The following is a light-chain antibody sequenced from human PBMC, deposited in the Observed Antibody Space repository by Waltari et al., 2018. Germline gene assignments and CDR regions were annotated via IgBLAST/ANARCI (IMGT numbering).Light chain of an antibody. CDR2: GDE. V-gene: IGLV3-9*01. CDR3: QVWDSNTAAVV. Sequence: SYELTQPLSVSVALGQTATITCGGYDLRRKIVSWYQQKPGQAPVLVIHGDESRPTGIPERFSDDNSGDTATLTISGAQAGDEADYYCQVWDSNTAAVVFGGGTKLTVL. CDR1: DLRRKI. J-gene: IGLJ2*01.